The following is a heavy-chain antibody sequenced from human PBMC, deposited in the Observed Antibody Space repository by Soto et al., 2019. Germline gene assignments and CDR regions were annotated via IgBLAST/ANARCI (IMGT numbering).Heavy chain of an antibody. J-gene: IGHJ4*02. D-gene: IGHD4-17*01. CDR2: ISGSGGTT. Sequence: EVHLLESGGGLVQPGGSLRLSCAASGFTFSSYAMTWVRQAPGKGLEWVSTISGSGGTTDYADSVEGRFTISRDNNKNTLFLQMNSLRAEVTDVYFCANEYGVYNGGFDYWGQGTLVTVSS. CDR1: GFTFSSYA. CDR3: ANEYGVYNGGFDY. V-gene: IGHV3-23*01.